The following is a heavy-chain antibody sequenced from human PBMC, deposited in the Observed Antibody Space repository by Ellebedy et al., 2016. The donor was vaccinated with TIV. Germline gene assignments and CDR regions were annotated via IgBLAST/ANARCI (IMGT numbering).Heavy chain of an antibody. D-gene: IGHD3-16*01. Sequence: GESLKISXAASGFIFSSYRMSWLRQAPGKGLEWVANIKQDGSEKYYVGSVKGRFTISRDNAKSSLFLQMNSLRVEDTAVYYCARDLGGASSYWGQGILVTVSS. V-gene: IGHV3-7*04. CDR3: ARDLGGASSY. J-gene: IGHJ4*01. CDR2: IKQDGSEK. CDR1: GFIFSSYR.